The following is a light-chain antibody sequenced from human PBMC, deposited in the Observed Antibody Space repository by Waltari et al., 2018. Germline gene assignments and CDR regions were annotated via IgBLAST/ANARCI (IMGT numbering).Light chain of an antibody. J-gene: IGLJ3*02. Sequence: QSALSQPASVSGSPGSSITISCTASSSDIGGYNYISWYQQHPGKAPKLMIYDVSKRPSGVSNRFSGSKSGNTASLTISGLQAEDEADYYCCSYAGSSTWVFGGGTKLTVL. V-gene: IGLV2-23*02. CDR3: CSYAGSSTWV. CDR2: DVS. CDR1: SSDIGGYNY.